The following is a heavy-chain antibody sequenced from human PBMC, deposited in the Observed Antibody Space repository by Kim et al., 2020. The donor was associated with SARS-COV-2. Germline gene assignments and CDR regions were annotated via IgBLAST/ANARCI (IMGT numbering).Heavy chain of an antibody. Sequence: SETLSLTCAVSGGSISSNDWWSWLRQPPGKGLEWIGETYYRGGTNYNPSVKSRVTISVDQSKNQFSLKLTSVTAADTAVYYCARGIRSPPAPPYWYFDLWGRGTLVTVSS. D-gene: IGHD2-2*01. CDR2: TYYRGGT. CDR3: ARGIRSPPAPPYWYFDL. J-gene: IGHJ2*01. CDR1: GGSISSNDW. V-gene: IGHV4-4*02.